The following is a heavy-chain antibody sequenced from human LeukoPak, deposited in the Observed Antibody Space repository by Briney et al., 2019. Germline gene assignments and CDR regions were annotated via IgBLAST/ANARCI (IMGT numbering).Heavy chain of an antibody. D-gene: IGHD3-22*01. CDR1: GFTFSSFA. Sequence: PGGSLRLSCAASGFTFSSFAMSWVRQAPGKGLEWVSAISGSGGSTYYADSVKGRFTISRDNSKNTLYLQMNSLRAEDTAVYYCAKKVAAMIVVVRQNYFDYWGQGTLVTVSS. J-gene: IGHJ4*02. V-gene: IGHV3-23*01. CDR2: ISGSGGST. CDR3: AKKVAAMIVVVRQNYFDY.